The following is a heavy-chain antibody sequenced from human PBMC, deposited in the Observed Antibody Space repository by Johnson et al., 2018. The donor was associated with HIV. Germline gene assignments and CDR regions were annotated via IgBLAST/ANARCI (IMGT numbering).Heavy chain of an antibody. Sequence: QVQLVESGGGVVQPGRSLRLSCAASGFTFSSYAMHWVRQAPGKGLEWVAVISYDGSNKYYADSVKGRFTISRDNSKNTLYLQMNSLRAEYTAVYYCAKGAAAAGPDAFELWGQGTKVTISA. CDR2: ISYDGSNK. CDR3: AKGAAAAGPDAFEL. D-gene: IGHD6-13*01. V-gene: IGHV3-30*04. J-gene: IGHJ3*01. CDR1: GFTFSSYA.